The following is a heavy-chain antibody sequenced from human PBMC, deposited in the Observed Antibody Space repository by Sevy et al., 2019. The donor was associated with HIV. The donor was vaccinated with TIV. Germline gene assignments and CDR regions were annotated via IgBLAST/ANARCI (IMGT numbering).Heavy chain of an antibody. V-gene: IGHV3-11*05. CDR3: AGDFMPVASAGTGALGV. J-gene: IGHJ6*02. CDR1: GFIFRDRY. Sequence: GGSLRLSCVASGFIFRDRYMSWIRQAPGKGLEWVSFISSRSSELKYADSVKGRFTVSRDKAKNSSYLQMNSLRAVYTEVYYCAGDFMPVASAGTGALGVWGQGTAVTVSS. D-gene: IGHD6-13*01. CDR2: ISSRSSEL.